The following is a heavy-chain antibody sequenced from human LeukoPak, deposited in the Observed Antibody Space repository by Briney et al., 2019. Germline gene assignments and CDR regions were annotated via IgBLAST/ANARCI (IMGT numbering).Heavy chain of an antibody. CDR3: AKGAVGATTAYFDY. D-gene: IGHD1-26*01. V-gene: IGHV3-23*01. Sequence: GGTLGLSCAASGFTFSNYAMSWVRQAPGKGLEWVSAISGSGGSTYHADSVKGRFTISRDNSKNTLYLQMNSLRAEDTAVYYCAKGAVGATTAYFDYWGQGTLVTVSS. J-gene: IGHJ4*02. CDR2: ISGSGGST. CDR1: GFTFSNYA.